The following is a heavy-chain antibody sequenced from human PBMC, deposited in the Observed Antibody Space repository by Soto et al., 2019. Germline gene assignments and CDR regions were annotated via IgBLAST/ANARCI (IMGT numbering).Heavy chain of an antibody. Sequence: GGSLRLSCAASGFTFRNNVLSWVRQAPGKGLDCVSGITGSGRDTYYADSVKGRFTISRDNSKNMVFLQMNSLRAEDTALYYCAKNGLDNSPSAIDSWGPGTLVTVSS. V-gene: IGHV3-23*01. CDR2: ITGSGRDT. CDR3: AKNGLDNSPSAIDS. D-gene: IGHD2-8*01. CDR1: GFTFRNNV. J-gene: IGHJ4*02.